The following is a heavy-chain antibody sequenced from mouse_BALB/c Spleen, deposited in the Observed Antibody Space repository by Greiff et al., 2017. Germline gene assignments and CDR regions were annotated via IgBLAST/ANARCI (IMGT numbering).Heavy chain of an antibody. V-gene: IGHV14-3*02. J-gene: IGHJ1*01. CDR3: AKGYWYFDV. Sequence: VQLQQSGAELVKPGASVKLSCTASGFNIKDTYMHWVKQRPEQGLEWIGRIDPANGNTKYDPKFQGKATITADTSSNTAYLQLSSLTSEDTAVYYCAKGYWYFDVWGAGTTVTVSS. CDR1: GFNIKDTY. CDR2: IDPANGNT.